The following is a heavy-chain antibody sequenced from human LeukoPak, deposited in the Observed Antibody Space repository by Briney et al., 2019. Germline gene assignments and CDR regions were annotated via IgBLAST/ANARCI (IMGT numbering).Heavy chain of an antibody. D-gene: IGHD6-13*01. CDR1: GFTFSSYW. J-gene: IGHJ4*02. CDR2: INTDGSGT. V-gene: IGHV3-74*01. CDR3: IRGLAAGGTDY. Sequence: GGSLRLSCAASGFTFSSYWMHWVRQAPGKGLVWVSRINTDGSGTGYADSVKGRFTISRDNAKHTLYLQMNNLRVEDTAVYYCIRGLAAGGTDYWGQETLVTVSS.